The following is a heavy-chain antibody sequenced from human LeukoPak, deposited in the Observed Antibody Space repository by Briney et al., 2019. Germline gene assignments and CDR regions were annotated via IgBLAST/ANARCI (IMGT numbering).Heavy chain of an antibody. CDR3: ARLPRGGGPDY. Sequence: SETLSLTCTVSGGSISSYYWSWIRQPPGKGLEWIGYIYYSGSTYYNPSLKSRVTISVDTSKNQFSLKLSSVTAADTAVYYCARLPRGGGPDYWGQGTLVTVSS. CDR1: GGSISSYY. CDR2: IYYSGST. V-gene: IGHV4-59*08. D-gene: IGHD2-15*01. J-gene: IGHJ4*02.